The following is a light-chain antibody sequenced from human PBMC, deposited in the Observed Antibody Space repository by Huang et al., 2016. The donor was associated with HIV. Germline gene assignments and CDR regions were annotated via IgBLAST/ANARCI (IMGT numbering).Light chain of an antibody. Sequence: DIVMTQSPASLSVSLGERATINCKSSQSLLSTSNNKNNLAWYQQKPGQPPKLLIYWASTRAPGVPVRVSGSGSGPDFSLTISGLQAEDVAIYYCQQYYTTPRTFGPGTKVDIK. J-gene: IGKJ1*01. CDR2: WAS. CDR3: QQYYTTPRT. CDR1: QSLLSTSNNKNN. V-gene: IGKV4-1*01.